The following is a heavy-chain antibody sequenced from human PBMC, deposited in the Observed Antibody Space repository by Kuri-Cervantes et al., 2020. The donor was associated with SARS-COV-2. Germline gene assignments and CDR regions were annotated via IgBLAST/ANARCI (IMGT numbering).Heavy chain of an antibody. J-gene: IGHJ3*02. D-gene: IGHD5-18*01. V-gene: IGHV4-38-2*02. CDR2: IYTSGST. CDR1: GYSISSGYY. Sequence: SETLSLTCTVSGYSISSGYYWGWIRQPPGKGLEWIGRIYTSGSTNYNPSLKGRVTMSVDTSKNQFSLKLSSVTAADTAVYYCARTRMVNTAMAYSGAFDIWGQGTMVTVSS. CDR3: ARTRMVNTAMAYSGAFDI.